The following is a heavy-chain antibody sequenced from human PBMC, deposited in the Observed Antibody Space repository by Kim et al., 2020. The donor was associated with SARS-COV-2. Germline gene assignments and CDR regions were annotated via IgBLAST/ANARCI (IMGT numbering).Heavy chain of an antibody. J-gene: IGHJ3*02. D-gene: IGHD3-10*01. CDR2: IYYSGST. V-gene: IGHV4-39*01. Sequence: SETLSLTCTVSGGSISSSSYYWGWIRQPPGKGLEWIGSIYYSGSTYYNPSLKSRVTISVDTSKNQFSLKLSSVTAADTAVYYCARPITMVRGASSAFDIWGQGTMVTVSS. CDR1: GGSISSSSYY. CDR3: ARPITMVRGASSAFDI.